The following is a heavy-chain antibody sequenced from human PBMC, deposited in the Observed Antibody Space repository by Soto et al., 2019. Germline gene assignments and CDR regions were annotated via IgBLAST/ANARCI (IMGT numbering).Heavy chain of an antibody. CDR2: ISGGGDTT. V-gene: IGHV3-23*01. D-gene: IGHD3-10*01. CDR1: GFTFNNHA. CDR3: AKGRGGSGSLTPRVDF. J-gene: IGHJ4*02. Sequence: EVQLLESGGGLVQPGGSLRLSCAASGFTFNNHAMTWVSQAPGKGLEWVSAISGGGDTTSYADSVKGRFTVSRDGSKNTLYLQMSSLRAEDTALYYCAKGRGGSGSLTPRVDFWGQGTLVTVSS.